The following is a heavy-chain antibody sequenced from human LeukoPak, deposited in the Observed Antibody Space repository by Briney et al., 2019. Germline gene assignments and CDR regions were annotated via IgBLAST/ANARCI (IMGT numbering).Heavy chain of an antibody. CDR3: ARRWGSGSHTDWFDT. J-gene: IGHJ5*02. V-gene: IGHV4-30-4*01. Sequence: TPSETLSLTCTVSGGSISSGDFCRSWIRQPPGKDLEWIAYISNTGSAASHPSLKSRVTISMDTSKNQFFLKLTSVTAADTAVYYCARRWGSGSHTDWFDTWSQGTLVTVSS. CDR1: GGSISSGDFC. CDR2: ISNTGSA. D-gene: IGHD3-10*01.